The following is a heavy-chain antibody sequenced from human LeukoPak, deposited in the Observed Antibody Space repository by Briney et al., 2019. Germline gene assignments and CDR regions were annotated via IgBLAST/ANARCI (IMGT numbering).Heavy chain of an antibody. CDR1: GISVNTTYF. V-gene: IGHV4-38-2*01. CDR2: IYHTGST. D-gene: IGHD3-10*01. J-gene: IGHJ6*03. CDR3: ARHRTMVRGVKIAYYMDV. Sequence: SETLSLTCSVSGISVNTTYFWGWIRQAPGRGLGWIGSIYHTGSTDYNPSLKSRVTISIDTSKNQFSLRLSSVTAADTAVYYCARHRTMVRGVKIAYYMDVWGKGTTVTISS.